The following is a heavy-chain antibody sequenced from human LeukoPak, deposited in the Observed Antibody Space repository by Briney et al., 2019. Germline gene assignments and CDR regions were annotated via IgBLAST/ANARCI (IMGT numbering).Heavy chain of an antibody. CDR3: AKGRLTTVVTPPHY. D-gene: IGHD4-23*01. CDR2: ISYDGSNK. Sequence: GGSPRLPCAASGFTFSSYGMHWVRQAPGKGLEWVAVISYDGSNKYYADSVKGRFTISRDNSKNTLYLQMNSLRAEDTAVYYCAKGRLTTVVTPPHYWGQGTLVTVSS. J-gene: IGHJ4*02. CDR1: GFTFSSYG. V-gene: IGHV3-30*18.